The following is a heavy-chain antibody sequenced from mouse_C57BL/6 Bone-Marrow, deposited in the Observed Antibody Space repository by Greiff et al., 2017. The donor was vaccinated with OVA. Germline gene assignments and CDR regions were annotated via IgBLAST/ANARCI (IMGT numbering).Heavy chain of an antibody. Sequence: EVNLVESGGGLVKPGGSLKLSCAASGFTFSSYAMSWVRQTPEKRLEWVATISDGGSYTYYPDNVKGRFTISRDNAKNNLYLQMSHLKSEDTAMYYCARSSYWYFDVWGTGTTVTVSS. J-gene: IGHJ1*03. CDR1: GFTFSSYA. CDR2: ISDGGSYT. V-gene: IGHV5-4*03. CDR3: ARSSYWYFDV.